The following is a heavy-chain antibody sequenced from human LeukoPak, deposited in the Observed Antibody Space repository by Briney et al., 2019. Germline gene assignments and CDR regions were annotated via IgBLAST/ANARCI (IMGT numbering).Heavy chain of an antibody. D-gene: IGHD1-26*01. J-gene: IGHJ6*02. CDR3: ARDQHTSQVGATHGYYYYGMDV. CDR1: GGSIRSGGYY. CDR2: IYYSGST. Sequence: SQTLSLTCTVSGGSIRSGGYYWSWIRQHPGKGLEWIGYIYYSGSTYYNPSLKRRVTISVDTSKNQFSLKLSSVTAADTAVYYCARDQHTSQVGATHGYYYYGMDVWGQGTTVTVSS. V-gene: IGHV4-31*03.